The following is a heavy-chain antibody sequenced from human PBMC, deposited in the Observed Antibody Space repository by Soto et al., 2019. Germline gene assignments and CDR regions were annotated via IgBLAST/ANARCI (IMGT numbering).Heavy chain of an antibody. CDR1: GFTFSSYA. Sequence: GGSLRLSCAASGFTFSSYAMSWVRQAPGKGLEWVSAISGSGGSTYYADSVKGRFTISRDNSKNTLYLQMNSLRAEDTAVYYCANYYDSSGPKLGTAFDIWGQGTMVTVSS. V-gene: IGHV3-23*01. CDR3: ANYYDSSGPKLGTAFDI. CDR2: ISGSGGST. J-gene: IGHJ3*02. D-gene: IGHD3-22*01.